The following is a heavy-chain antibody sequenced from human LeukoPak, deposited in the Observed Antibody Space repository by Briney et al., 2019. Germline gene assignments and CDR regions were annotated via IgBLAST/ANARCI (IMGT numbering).Heavy chain of an antibody. Sequence: SETLSVTCTVAGGSISSYYWNWIRQPPGKGLEWIGCIYYSGSTNYNPSLKSRVTTSVDTSKNQFSLKLSSVTAADTAVYYCARERLGYYDRSGLDYWGQGTLVTVSS. V-gene: IGHV4-59*01. J-gene: IGHJ4*02. CDR3: ARERLGYYDRSGLDY. CDR1: GGSISSYY. CDR2: IYYSGST. D-gene: IGHD3-22*01.